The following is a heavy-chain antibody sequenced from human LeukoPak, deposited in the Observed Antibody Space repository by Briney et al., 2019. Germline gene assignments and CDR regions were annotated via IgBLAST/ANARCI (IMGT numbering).Heavy chain of an antibody. Sequence: SVTVSCKASGGTFSSSAISWVRQAPGQGLEWMGGIIPIFGTANYAQKFQGRVTITADESTSTAYMELSSLRSEDTAVYYCARGGGYSYGFNAFDIWGQGTMVTVSS. CDR3: ARGGGYSYGFNAFDI. D-gene: IGHD5-18*01. V-gene: IGHV1-69*13. J-gene: IGHJ3*02. CDR2: IIPIFGTA. CDR1: GGTFSSSA.